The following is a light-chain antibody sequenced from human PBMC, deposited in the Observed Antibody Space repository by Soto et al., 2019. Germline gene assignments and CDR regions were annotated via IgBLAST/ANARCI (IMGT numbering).Light chain of an antibody. J-gene: IGKJ1*01. Sequence: VVMTQSPATLSVSPGERATLSCRASQSVSGNLAWYQQKPGQAPRLLIYGASTRATGIPARFSGSGSGTEFTLTISSLQSEDFAIYFCQQYNNWPPWTFGQGTKVEIK. CDR2: GAS. CDR3: QQYNNWPPWT. CDR1: QSVSGN. V-gene: IGKV3-15*01.